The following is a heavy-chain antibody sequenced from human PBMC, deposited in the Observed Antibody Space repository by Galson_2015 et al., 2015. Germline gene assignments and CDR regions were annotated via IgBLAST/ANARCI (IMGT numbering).Heavy chain of an antibody. D-gene: IGHD3-3*01. CDR3: AKAYYDFWSNYYYNYMDV. Sequence: SLRLSCAASGFTFSSYAMSWVRQAPGKGLEWVSTISGSGGSTYYADFVKGRCSISRDNSKNTLYLQMNSLRAEDTAVYYCAKAYYDFWSNYYYNYMDVWGKGTTVTVSS. CDR1: GFTFSSYA. CDR2: ISGSGGST. J-gene: IGHJ6*03. V-gene: IGHV3-23*01.